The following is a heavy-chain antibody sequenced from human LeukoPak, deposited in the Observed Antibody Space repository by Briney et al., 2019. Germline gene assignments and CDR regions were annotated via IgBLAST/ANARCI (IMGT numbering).Heavy chain of an antibody. D-gene: IGHD4-11*01. V-gene: IGHV3-7*01. Sequence: GGSLRLSCETSGFIFSNCWMTWVRQAPGKGLEWVANTKTDASEKYYADSVKGRFTISRDNAKMSLYLQMNSLRVEDTAVYYCATYSTRNAREFQSWGQGTLVTVS. J-gene: IGHJ1*01. CDR2: TKTDASEK. CDR3: ATYSTRNAREFQS. CDR1: GFIFSNCW.